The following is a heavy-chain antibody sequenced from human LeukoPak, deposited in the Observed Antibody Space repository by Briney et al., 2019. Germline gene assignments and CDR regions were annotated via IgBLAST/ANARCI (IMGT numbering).Heavy chain of an antibody. V-gene: IGHV1-18*01. J-gene: IGHJ4*02. D-gene: IGHD3-22*01. CDR2: ISAYNGNT. CDR3: VKSITMIPRNEGAGDY. Sequence: ASVKVSCKASGYTFTSYGISWVRQAPGQGLEWMGWISAYNGNTNYAQKLQGRVTMTTDTSTSTAYMELRSLRSDDTAVYYCVKSITMIPRNEGAGDYWGQGTLVTVSS. CDR1: GYTFTSYG.